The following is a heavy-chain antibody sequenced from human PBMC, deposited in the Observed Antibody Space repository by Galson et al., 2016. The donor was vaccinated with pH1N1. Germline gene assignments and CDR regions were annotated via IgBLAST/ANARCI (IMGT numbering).Heavy chain of an antibody. J-gene: IGHJ4*02. V-gene: IGHV4-30-4*08. CDR3: ARGGVGTMVRGVIIDYSFDY. D-gene: IGHD3-10*01. CDR2: IYNSGDT. Sequence: TLSLTCTVSGGSISGGDYFWSWIRQPPGKGLEWIGYIYNSGDTYYNSSLKSRVSISVDTSKNQFSLKLSSVTAADTALYYRARGGVGTMVRGVIIDYSFDYWGQGTLVTVSS. CDR1: GGSISGGDYF.